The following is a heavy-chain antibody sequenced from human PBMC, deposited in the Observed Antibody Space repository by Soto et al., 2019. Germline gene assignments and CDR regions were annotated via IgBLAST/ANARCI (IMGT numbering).Heavy chain of an antibody. CDR3: ARSWYCSSTSCPPAIKYYYGMDV. J-gene: IGHJ6*02. D-gene: IGHD2-2*01. V-gene: IGHV1-69*01. CDR2: IIPIFGTA. Sequence: QVQLVQSGAEVKKPGSSVKVSCKASGGTFSSYAISWVRQAPGQGLEWMGGIIPIFGTANYAQKFQGRVTITADESTSTAYMELSSLRSEDTAVYYCARSWYCSSTSCPPAIKYYYGMDVWGQGTTVTVSS. CDR1: GGTFSSYA.